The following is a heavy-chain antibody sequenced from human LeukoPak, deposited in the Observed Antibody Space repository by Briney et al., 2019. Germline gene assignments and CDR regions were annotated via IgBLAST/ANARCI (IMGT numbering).Heavy chain of an antibody. J-gene: IGHJ5*02. Sequence: GASVKVSCKTYGSTFTWFLIHWVRQAPGQGLEWVGTINPRGDITSYAQRFQGRVTLTEDTSTSTFYMELGSLTSDDTAVYFCARPAYCDGTNCGYWLDPWGPGTLVNVSS. CDR3: ARPAYCDGTNCGYWLDP. CDR2: INPRGDIT. D-gene: IGHD2-21*01. CDR1: GSTFTWFL. V-gene: IGHV1-46*01.